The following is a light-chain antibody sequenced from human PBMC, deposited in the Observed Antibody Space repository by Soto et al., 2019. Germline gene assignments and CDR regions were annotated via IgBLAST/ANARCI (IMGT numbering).Light chain of an antibody. Sequence: DIQMTQFPSALSASVGDRVTITCRASQSVNIWLAWYQQKPGKAPKLLISEASTVETGVPARFSGRGSGPQFTLTISSVQPDDLATYYCQQYNNFWTFGQGTKVQIK. V-gene: IGKV1-5*03. J-gene: IGKJ1*01. CDR1: QSVNIW. CDR3: QQYNNFWT. CDR2: EAS.